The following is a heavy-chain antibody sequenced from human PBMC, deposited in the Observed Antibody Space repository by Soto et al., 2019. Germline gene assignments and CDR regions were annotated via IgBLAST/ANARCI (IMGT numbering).Heavy chain of an antibody. CDR2: MNPNSGNT. CDR3: ARWPDGYYYYGMDV. V-gene: IGHV1-8*01. Sequence: QVQLVQSGSEVKKPGASMKVSCKASGYTFTSYDINWVRQATGQGLEWMGWMNPNSGNTGYAQKFQGRVTMTRNTSISTAYMDLSSLRSEDTAVYYCARWPDGYYYYGMDVWGQGTTVTVSS. J-gene: IGHJ6*02. CDR1: GYTFTSYD.